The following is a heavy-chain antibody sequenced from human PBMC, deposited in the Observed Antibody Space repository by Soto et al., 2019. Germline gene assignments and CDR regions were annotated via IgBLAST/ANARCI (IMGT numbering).Heavy chain of an antibody. D-gene: IGHD2-15*01. CDR1: GFTFSSYA. Sequence: QVQLVESGGGVVQPGRSLRLSCAASGFTFSSYAMHWVRQAPGKGLEWVAVISYDGSNKYYADSVKGRFTISRDNSKNTLYLQMNSLRAEDTAVYYCASGDCSGGSCYSYYYYYYGMDVWGQGTTVTVSS. J-gene: IGHJ6*02. CDR3: ASGDCSGGSCYSYYYYYYGMDV. V-gene: IGHV3-30-3*01. CDR2: ISYDGSNK.